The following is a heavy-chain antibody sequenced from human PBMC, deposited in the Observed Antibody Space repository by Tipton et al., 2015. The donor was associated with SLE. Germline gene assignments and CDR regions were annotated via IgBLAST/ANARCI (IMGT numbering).Heavy chain of an antibody. D-gene: IGHD2-2*02. CDR3: ASSLPYGGLFDY. CDR2: ISYDGSNK. Sequence: SLRLSCAASGFTFSIYAMHWVRQAPGKGLEWVAVISYDGSNKYYADSVKGRFTISRDNSKNTLYLQMNSLRAEDTAVYYCASSLPYGGLFDYWGQGTLVTVSP. J-gene: IGHJ4*02. V-gene: IGHV3-30*04. CDR1: GFTFSIYA.